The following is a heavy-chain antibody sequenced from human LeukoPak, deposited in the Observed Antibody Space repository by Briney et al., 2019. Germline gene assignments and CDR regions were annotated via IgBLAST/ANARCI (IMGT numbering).Heavy chain of an antibody. Sequence: ASVKVSCTASGYTFTSYDISWVRQASGQGLEWKGWMNPNSGNTGYAQKFQGRVTITRNTSISTAYMELSSLRSEDTAVYYCARGGYVWGSYRYNYWFDPWGQGTLVTVSS. V-gene: IGHV1-8*03. D-gene: IGHD3-16*02. CDR2: MNPNSGNT. J-gene: IGHJ5*02. CDR3: ARGGYVWGSYRYNYWFDP. CDR1: GYTFTSYD.